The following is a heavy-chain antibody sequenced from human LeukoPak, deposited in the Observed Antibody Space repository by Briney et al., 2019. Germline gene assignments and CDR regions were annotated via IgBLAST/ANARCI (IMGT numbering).Heavy chain of an antibody. CDR2: INDSGST. V-gene: IGHV4-34*01. Sequence: SPSETLSLTCAVYGGSFSGHYWSWIRQPPGKGLEWIGEINDSGSTNYNPSLKSRVTISVDTSKNQFSLQLSSVTAADTAVYYCARSRLTETTFYYYYYEMDVWGQGTTVTVSS. CDR3: ARSRLTETTFYYYYYEMDV. CDR1: GGSFSGHY. D-gene: IGHD4-17*01. J-gene: IGHJ6*02.